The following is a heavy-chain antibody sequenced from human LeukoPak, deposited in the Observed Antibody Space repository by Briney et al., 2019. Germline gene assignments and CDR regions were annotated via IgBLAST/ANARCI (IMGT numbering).Heavy chain of an antibody. D-gene: IGHD3-22*01. CDR3: AIMHPYYDGSGYWVQ. Sequence: GESLRLSCAASGFTFSSYAMRWVRQAPGKGLEWVSGISTSGGSSSYADSVKGRFTISRDNPRNTLYMQMNSLRAEDTALYYCAIMHPYYDGSGYWVQWGQGTLVTVSS. J-gene: IGHJ4*02. CDR2: ISTSGGSS. CDR1: GFTFSSYA. V-gene: IGHV3-23*01.